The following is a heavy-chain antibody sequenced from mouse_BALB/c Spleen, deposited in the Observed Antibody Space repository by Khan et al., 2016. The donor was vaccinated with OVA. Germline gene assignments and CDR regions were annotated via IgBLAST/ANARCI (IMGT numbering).Heavy chain of an antibody. D-gene: IGHD2-12*01. CDR1: GFSLITYG. CDR2: IWSGGTT. CDR3: ARESYRYDFTY. V-gene: IGHV2-4-1*01. Sequence: QVQLKESGPGLVQPSQNLSITCTVSGFSLITYGVHWVRQSPGKGLEWLGVIWSGGTTDYNEAFISRLSISKDNSKSQVFLNMNSLQSDDTAIYYCARESYRYDFTYWGRGTLVTVSS. J-gene: IGHJ3*01.